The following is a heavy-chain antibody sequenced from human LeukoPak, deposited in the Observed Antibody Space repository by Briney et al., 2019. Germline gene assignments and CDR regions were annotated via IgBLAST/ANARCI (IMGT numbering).Heavy chain of an antibody. J-gene: IGHJ5*02. CDR2: MNPNSGNT. Sequence: ASVKVSCKASGYTFTSYDINWVRQATGQGLEWMGWMNPNSGNTGYAQKFQGRVTMTRNTSISTAYMELSSLRSEDTAVYYCARGKYYGSGPPYNWFDPWGQGTLVTVPS. CDR3: ARGKYYGSGPPYNWFDP. D-gene: IGHD3-10*01. CDR1: GYTFTSYD. V-gene: IGHV1-8*01.